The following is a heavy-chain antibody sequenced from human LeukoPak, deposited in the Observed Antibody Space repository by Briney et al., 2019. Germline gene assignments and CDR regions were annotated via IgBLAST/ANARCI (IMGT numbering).Heavy chain of an antibody. CDR1: GFTFSDYW. CDR3: ARDRSPTNGVFDY. V-gene: IGHV3-74*01. D-gene: IGHD7-27*01. CDR2: INIDGSDT. J-gene: IGHJ4*02. Sequence: PGGSLRLSCAASGFTFSDYWMHWVRQAPGKGLVWVSRINIDGSDTTYADSVKGRFTISRDNAKSTLYLQMNSLRVEDTAVYFCARDRSPTNGVFDYWGQGTLVTVSS.